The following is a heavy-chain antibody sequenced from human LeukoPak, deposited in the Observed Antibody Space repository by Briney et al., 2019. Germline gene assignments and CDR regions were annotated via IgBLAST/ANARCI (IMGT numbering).Heavy chain of an antibody. J-gene: IGHJ4*02. Sequence: PGGSLRLSCAASGFTFSSYAMHWVRQAPGKGLEWVAVISYDGSNKYYADSVKGRFTISRDHSKNTLYLQMNSLRAEDTAMYYCTRARQGLVPIDYWGQGTLVTVSS. V-gene: IGHV3-30*01. CDR2: ISYDGSNK. CDR1: GFTFSSYA. D-gene: IGHD6-19*01. CDR3: TRARQGLVPIDY.